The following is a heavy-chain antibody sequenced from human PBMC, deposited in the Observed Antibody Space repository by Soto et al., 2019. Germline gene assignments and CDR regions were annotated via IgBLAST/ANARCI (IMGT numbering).Heavy chain of an antibody. CDR2: IIPIFGTA. J-gene: IGHJ6*02. Sequence: SVKVSWKASGGTYSSYAISWVRQAPGQGLEWMGGIIPIFGTANYAQKFQGRVTITADESTSTAYMELSSLRSEDTAVYYCARVCISTSCYGLAYYYYGMDVWGQGTTVTVSS. V-gene: IGHV1-69*13. CDR1: GGTYSSYA. CDR3: ARVCISTSCYGLAYYYYGMDV. D-gene: IGHD2-2*01.